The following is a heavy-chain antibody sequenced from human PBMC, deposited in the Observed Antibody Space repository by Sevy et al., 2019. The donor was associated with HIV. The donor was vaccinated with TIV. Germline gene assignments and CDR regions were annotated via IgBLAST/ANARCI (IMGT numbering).Heavy chain of an antibody. D-gene: IGHD6-19*01. Sequence: SETLSLTCTVSGASIGSSGYYWGWIRQPPGKGLEWIASIRYTGSTYYNPSLRSRVTISADASKNQFSLRLDSVTAADTAVYYCAGPTLTYSSGWSYFDHWGQGTVVTVSS. J-gene: IGHJ4*02. CDR1: GASIGSSGYY. V-gene: IGHV4-39*01. CDR2: IRYTGST. CDR3: AGPTLTYSSGWSYFDH.